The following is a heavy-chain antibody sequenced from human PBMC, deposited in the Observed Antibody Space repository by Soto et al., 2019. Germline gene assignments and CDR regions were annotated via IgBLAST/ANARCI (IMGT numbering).Heavy chain of an antibody. J-gene: IGHJ3*02. D-gene: IGHD1-26*01. Sequence: EVQLLESGGGLVQPGGSLRLSCAASGFTFSSYAMSWVRQAPGKGLEWVSAISGSGGSTYYADSVKGRFTISRDNSKNTLDLQINSLRAEDTAVYYCAKDDGRGCDRKDAFDIWGQGTMVTVSS. CDR2: ISGSGGST. CDR3: AKDDGRGCDRKDAFDI. V-gene: IGHV3-23*01. CDR1: GFTFSSYA.